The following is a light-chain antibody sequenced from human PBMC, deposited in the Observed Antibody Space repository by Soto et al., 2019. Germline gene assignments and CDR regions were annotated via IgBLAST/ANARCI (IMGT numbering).Light chain of an antibody. CDR2: ASS. CDR3: QQSHGSPFT. V-gene: IGKV1-39*01. J-gene: IGKJ4*01. CDR1: QSISTY. Sequence: DIQMTQSPSSLSASVGDSVTIPCRASQSISTYLNWYQQKPGKAPSLLIYASSRLHSGVPSRFSGSISGTDFTLTISSLQPEDFATYYCQQSHGSPFTFGGGTKVEIE.